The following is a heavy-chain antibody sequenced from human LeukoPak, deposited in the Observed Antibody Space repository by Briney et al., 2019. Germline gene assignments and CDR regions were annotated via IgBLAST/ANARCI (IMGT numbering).Heavy chain of an antibody. CDR3: ARSEAIFGVARVWYYFDY. CDR1: GYTFTSYA. V-gene: IGHV7-4-1*04. J-gene: IGHJ4*02. CDR2: INTNTGNP. D-gene: IGHD3-3*01. Sequence: GASVKVSCKASGYTFTSYAMNWVRQAPGQGLEWMGWINTNTGNPTYAQGFTGRFVFSLDTSVSMAYLQISSLKAEDTAVYYCARSEAIFGVARVWYYFDYWGQGTLVTVSS.